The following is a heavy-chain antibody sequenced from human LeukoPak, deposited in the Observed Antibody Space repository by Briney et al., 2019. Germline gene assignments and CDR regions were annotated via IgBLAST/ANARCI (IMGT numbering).Heavy chain of an antibody. V-gene: IGHV3-33*01. CDR3: TRSIPRYDGSAYYPDY. CDR2: IRYDGSND. Sequence: GRSLRLSCAASGFTFSGYGMHWVRQAPGKGLEWVAVIRYDGSNDDYADSVKGRFTISRDNSKNTLYLQMNSLRAEDTAMYYCTRSIPRYDGSAYYPDYWGQGTLVTVSS. D-gene: IGHD3-22*01. J-gene: IGHJ4*02. CDR1: GFTFSGYG.